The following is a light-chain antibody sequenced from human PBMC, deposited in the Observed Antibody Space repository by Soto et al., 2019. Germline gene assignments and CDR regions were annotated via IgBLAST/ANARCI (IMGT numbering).Light chain of an antibody. V-gene: IGKV3-20*01. Sequence: EIVLSQSPDTLSLSPGERATLSCRASQSVRSSYLAWYQQKAGQAPRLLIYGASSRATGIPDRFSGSGSGTDFTLTISRLEPEDFAVYYCQQYGSSSWTFGQGTKVDIK. J-gene: IGKJ1*01. CDR1: QSVRSSY. CDR3: QQYGSSSWT. CDR2: GAS.